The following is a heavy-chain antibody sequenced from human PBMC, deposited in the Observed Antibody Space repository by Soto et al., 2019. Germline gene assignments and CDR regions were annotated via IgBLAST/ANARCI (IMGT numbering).Heavy chain of an antibody. CDR3: ASHDYAHYGMDV. J-gene: IGHJ6*02. CDR2: IYYSGST. V-gene: IGHV4-30-4*01. D-gene: IGHD3-16*01. Sequence: QVQLQESGPGLVKPSQTLSLTCTVSGGSISSGDYYWSWIRQPPGKGLEWIGYIYYSGSTYYNPSLKSRVSISVDTSKNQCSLKLSPVTAADTAVYYCASHDYAHYGMDVWGQGTTVTVSS. CDR1: GGSISSGDYY.